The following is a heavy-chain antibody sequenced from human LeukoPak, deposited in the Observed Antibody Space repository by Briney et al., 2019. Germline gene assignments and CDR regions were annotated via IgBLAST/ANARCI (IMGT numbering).Heavy chain of an antibody. CDR2: TNVSSGTI. J-gene: IGHJ6*03. D-gene: IGHD3-16*01. CDR3: ARRSEFGVLYYMDI. V-gene: IGHV3-48*01. CDR1: GFTFSSYS. Sequence: GGSLRLSCVASGFTFSSYSMNWVRQAPGKGLEWFSYTNVSSGTIYYADSVKGRFTISRDNAKNSLYLQMNSLRAEDTAVYYCARRSEFGVLYYMDIWGKGTTVTVSS.